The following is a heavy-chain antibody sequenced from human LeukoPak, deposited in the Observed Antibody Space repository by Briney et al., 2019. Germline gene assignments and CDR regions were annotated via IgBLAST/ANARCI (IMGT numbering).Heavy chain of an antibody. V-gene: IGHV4-59*01. J-gene: IGHJ4*02. CDR1: GGSIGSYY. CDR2: IYYSGST. D-gene: IGHD2-2*01. CDR3: ARRDCSSASCSFDY. Sequence: SETLSLTCTVSGGSIGSYYWSWIRQPPGKGLEGMGYIYYSGSTNYNPSLKSRVTISIDTSKNQFSLKLSSVTAADTAVYYCARRDCSSASCSFDYWGQGTLVTVSS.